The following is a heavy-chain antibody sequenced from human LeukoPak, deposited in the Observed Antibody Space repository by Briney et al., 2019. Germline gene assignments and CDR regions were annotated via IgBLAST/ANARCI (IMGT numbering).Heavy chain of an antibody. CDR1: GGSFSGYY. CDR3: ARGLQWGIKSNPAPFNY. J-gene: IGHJ4*02. Sequence: PSETLSLTCAVHGGSFSGYYWSSIRQPPEKGLEWIGEINHSGSTNYNPSLKSRVTISVDTSKNQFSLKLSSVTAADTAVYYCARGLQWGIKSNPAPFNYWGQGTLVTVSS. CDR2: INHSGST. V-gene: IGHV4-34*01. D-gene: IGHD1-26*01.